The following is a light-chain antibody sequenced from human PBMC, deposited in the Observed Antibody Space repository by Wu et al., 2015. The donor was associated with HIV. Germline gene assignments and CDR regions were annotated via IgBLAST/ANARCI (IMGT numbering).Light chain of an antibody. CDR3: QHYDDLLRSALA. V-gene: IGKV1-33*01. CDR2: DAS. CDR1: QDIHKY. Sequence: DVQMTLSPSSLSASVGDRVTITCQASQDIHKYLNWYQHKPGQAPKLPIYDASNLETGVPSRFSGIGSAINFMFIINNLQPEDVGTYYCQHYDDLLRSALAFGGGPXLRSN. J-gene: IGKJ4*01.